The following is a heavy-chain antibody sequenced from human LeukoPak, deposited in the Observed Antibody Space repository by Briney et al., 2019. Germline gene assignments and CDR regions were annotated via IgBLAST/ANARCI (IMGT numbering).Heavy chain of an antibody. CDR3: ARVSTMIVVAPDNYFDY. CDR2: ISSSGNTI. Sequence: PGGSLRLSCAASGFTFSDYYMSWIRQAPGKGLEWVSNISSSGNTIYYADSVKGRFTISRDNAKNSLYLQMNSLRAEDTAVYYCARVSTMIVVAPDNYFDYWGQGTLVTVSS. D-gene: IGHD3-22*01. J-gene: IGHJ4*02. CDR1: GFTFSDYY. V-gene: IGHV3-11*01.